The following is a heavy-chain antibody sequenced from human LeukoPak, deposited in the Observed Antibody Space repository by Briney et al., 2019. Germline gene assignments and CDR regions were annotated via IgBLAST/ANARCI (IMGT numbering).Heavy chain of an antibody. J-gene: IGHJ3*02. CDR1: GGSISSGSYY. Sequence: PSETLSLTCTVSGGSISSGSYYWSWIGQPAGKGLEWIGRIHTSGSTNYNPSLKSRVTISVDTSKNQFSLKLSSVTAADTAVYYCARGRMVDAFDIWGQGTMVTVSS. D-gene: IGHD2-8*01. V-gene: IGHV4-61*02. CDR3: ARGRMVDAFDI. CDR2: IHTSGST.